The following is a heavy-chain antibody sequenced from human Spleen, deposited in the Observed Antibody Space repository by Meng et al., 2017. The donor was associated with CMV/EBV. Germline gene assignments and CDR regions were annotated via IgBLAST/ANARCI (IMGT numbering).Heavy chain of an antibody. CDR2: IYSGGST. V-gene: IGHV3-53*01. CDR3: ARGQGRSSSRGYYYGMDV. CDR1: GFTVSSNY. Sequence: GESLKISCAASGFTVSSNYMSWVRQAPGKGLEWVSVIYSGGSTYYADSVKGRFTISRDNSKNTLYLQMNSLRAEDTAVYYCARGQGRSSSRGYYYGMDVWGQGTTVTVSS. D-gene: IGHD6-6*01. J-gene: IGHJ6*02.